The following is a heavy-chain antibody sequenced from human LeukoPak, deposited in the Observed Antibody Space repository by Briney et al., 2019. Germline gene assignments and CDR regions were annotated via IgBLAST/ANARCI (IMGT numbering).Heavy chain of an antibody. V-gene: IGHV3-23*01. J-gene: IGHJ4*02. Sequence: GGSLRLSCAASGFTFSSYAMSWVRQAPGKGLEWVSTITGSGGSTYYADSVKGRFSFSRDNSKNTLYLQMNSLRADDTAVYYCAKHGGSYYNYYFDYWGQGTLVTVSS. D-gene: IGHD1-26*01. CDR2: ITGSGGST. CDR3: AKHGGSYYNYYFDY. CDR1: GFTFSSYA.